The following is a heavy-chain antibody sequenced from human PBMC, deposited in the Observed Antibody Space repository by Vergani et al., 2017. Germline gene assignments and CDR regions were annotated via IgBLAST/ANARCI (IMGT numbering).Heavy chain of an antibody. Sequence: VQLVESGGGVVQPGGSLRLSCTASGFTFGDYAMSWVRQAPGKGLEWVGFIRSKAYGGTTEYAASVKGRFTISRDDSKSIAYLQMNSLKTEDTAVYYCTRDPPLGYCSSTSCYTPAHFDYWGQGTLVTVSS. CDR1: GFTFGDYA. CDR2: IRSKAYGGTT. V-gene: IGHV3-49*04. D-gene: IGHD2-2*02. CDR3: TRDPPLGYCSSTSCYTPAHFDY. J-gene: IGHJ4*02.